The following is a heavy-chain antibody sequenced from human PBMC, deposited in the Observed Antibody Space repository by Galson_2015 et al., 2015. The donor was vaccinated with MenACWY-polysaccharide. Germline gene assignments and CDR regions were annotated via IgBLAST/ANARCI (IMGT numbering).Heavy chain of an antibody. J-gene: IGHJ3*02. D-gene: IGHD3-16*01. CDR1: GGSISSGSYY. CDR3: ARFTQTDAFDI. CDR2: IYTSGST. Sequence: TLSLTCTVSGGSISSGSYYWSWIRQPAGKGLEWIGRIYTSGSTNHNPSLKSRVTISVDTSKNQFSLKLSSVTAADTAVYYCARFTQTDAFDIWGQGTMVTVSS. V-gene: IGHV4-61*02.